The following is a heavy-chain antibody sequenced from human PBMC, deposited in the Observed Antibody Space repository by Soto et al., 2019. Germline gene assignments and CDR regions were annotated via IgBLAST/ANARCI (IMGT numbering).Heavy chain of an antibody. CDR2: ISSSSSYI. D-gene: IGHD4-17*01. J-gene: IGHJ4*02. V-gene: IGHV3-21*01. CDR3: ARDNARGDYSIDY. Sequence: EVQLVESGGGLVKPGGSLRLSCAASGFTFSSYSMNWVRQAPGKGLEWVSSISSSSSYIYYADSVKGRFTISRENAKNSLYLQMNSLRAEDTAVYYCARDNARGDYSIDYWGQGTLVTVSS. CDR1: GFTFSSYS.